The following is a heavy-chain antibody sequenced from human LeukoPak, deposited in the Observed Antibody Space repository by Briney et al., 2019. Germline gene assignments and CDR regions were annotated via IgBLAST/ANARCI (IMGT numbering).Heavy chain of an antibody. CDR3: TREGVSSSGWYAGC. J-gene: IGHJ4*02. V-gene: IGHV3-23*01. CDR2: ISGPGGKT. Sequence: PGGSLGLSCAASGFTFYNYAINWVRRAPGKGLEWVSTISGPGGKTYLADSVQGRFSISRDNSKNTVYLQMNSLRAEDTAVYYCTREGVSSSGWYAGCWGQGTLVSVSS. CDR1: GFTFYNYA. D-gene: IGHD6-19*01.